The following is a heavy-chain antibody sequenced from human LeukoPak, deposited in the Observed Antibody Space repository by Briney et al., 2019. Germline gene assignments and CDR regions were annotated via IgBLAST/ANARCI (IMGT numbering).Heavy chain of an antibody. CDR3: ARGYMTADY. CDR1: GFTFNNYW. D-gene: IGHD2-2*02. CDR2: IKQDGGDK. V-gene: IGHV3-7*05. J-gene: IGHJ4*02. Sequence: GGSLRLSCVASGFTFNNYWMSWVRQAPGKGLEWVASIKQDGGDKYYVDSVRGRFTISRDNAKNSLYLQMSSLRAGDTAVYYCARGYMTADYWGQGSLVTVSS.